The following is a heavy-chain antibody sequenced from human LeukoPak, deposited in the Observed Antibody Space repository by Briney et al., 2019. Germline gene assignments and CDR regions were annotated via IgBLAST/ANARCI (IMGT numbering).Heavy chain of an antibody. Sequence: SETLSLTCSVSGASISGYYWSWIRQPPGKGLEWFGHIYYSGSTTYNPSLKSRVTISVDSSKNQFSLRLSSVTAADTAVYYCARCLSRCYNGFDIWGQGTMVTVSS. J-gene: IGHJ3*02. CDR3: ARCLSRCYNGFDI. CDR2: IYYSGST. D-gene: IGHD3-16*02. CDR1: GASISGYY. V-gene: IGHV4-59*01.